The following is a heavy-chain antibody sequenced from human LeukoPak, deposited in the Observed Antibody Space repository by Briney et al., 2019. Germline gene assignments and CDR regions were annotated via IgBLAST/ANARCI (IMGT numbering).Heavy chain of an antibody. J-gene: IGHJ3*02. V-gene: IGHV1-69*06. CDR2: IIPIFGTA. CDR1: GGTFSSYA. D-gene: IGHD3-22*01. CDR3: ARDGDYYDSSGYYSPIDAFDI. Sequence: SVKVSCKASGGTFSSYAISWVRQAPGQGLEWMGGIIPIFGTANYAQKFQGRVTITADKSTSTAYMELCSLRSEDTAVYYCARDGDYYDSSGYYSPIDAFDIWGQGTMVTVSS.